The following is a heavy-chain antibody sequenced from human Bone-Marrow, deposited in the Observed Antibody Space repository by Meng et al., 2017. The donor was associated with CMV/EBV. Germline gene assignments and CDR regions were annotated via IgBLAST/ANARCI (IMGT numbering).Heavy chain of an antibody. Sequence: SVKVSCKASGGTFSSYAISWVRQAPGQGLEWMGGIIPIFGTANYAQKFQGRVTMTRNTSISTAYMELSSLRSEDTAVYYCARGRGPFAYWGQGTLVPVSS. V-gene: IGHV1-69*05. CDR3: ARGRGPFAY. D-gene: IGHD3-10*01. CDR2: IIPIFGTA. CDR1: GGTFSSYA. J-gene: IGHJ4*02.